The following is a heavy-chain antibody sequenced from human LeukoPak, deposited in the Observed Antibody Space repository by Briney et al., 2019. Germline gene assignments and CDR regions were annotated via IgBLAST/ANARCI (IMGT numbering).Heavy chain of an antibody. D-gene: IGHD6-19*01. J-gene: IGHJ6*02. CDR1: GGTFSSYA. V-gene: IGHV1-69*13. Sequence: ASVKVPCKASGGTFSSYAISWVRQAPGQGLEWMGGIIPIFGTANYAQKFQGRVTITADESTSTAYMELSSLRSEDTAVYYCARGGYSSGWYQGEDYYYGMDVWGQGTTVTVSS. CDR2: IIPIFGTA. CDR3: ARGGYSSGWYQGEDYYYGMDV.